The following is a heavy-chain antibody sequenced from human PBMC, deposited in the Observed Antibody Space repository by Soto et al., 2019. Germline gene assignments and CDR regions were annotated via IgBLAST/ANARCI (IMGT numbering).Heavy chain of an antibody. V-gene: IGHV3-7*01. CDR3: ARVSGFFALAS. J-gene: IGHJ5*02. D-gene: IGHD3-22*01. Sequence: GGSLRLSCAASGFTFSSYGMHWVRQAPGKGLEWVASIKQDGSEKYYVDSVKGRFTISRDNAENSLYLQMNSLRVEDTAVYFCARVSGFFALASWGQGTLVTVSS. CDR1: GFTFSSYG. CDR2: IKQDGSEK.